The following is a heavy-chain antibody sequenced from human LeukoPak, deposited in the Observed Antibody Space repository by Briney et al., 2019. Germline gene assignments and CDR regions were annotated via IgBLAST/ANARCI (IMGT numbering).Heavy chain of an antibody. V-gene: IGHV4-59*01. CDR2: IYYSGST. CDR3: ARDEGGYDRVFDY. D-gene: IGHD5-12*01. Sequence: PSETLSPTCTVSGGSITAYYWSWIRQPPGKGLEWIGYIYYSGSTNYNPSLKSRVTISVDTSKNQFSLKLSSVTAADTAVYYCARDEGGYDRVFDYWGQGTLVTVSS. CDR1: GGSITAYY. J-gene: IGHJ4*02.